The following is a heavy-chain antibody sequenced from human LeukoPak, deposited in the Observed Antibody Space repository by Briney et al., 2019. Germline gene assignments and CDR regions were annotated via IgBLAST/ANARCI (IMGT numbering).Heavy chain of an antibody. J-gene: IGHJ4*02. CDR1: GFTFSDFY. CDR3: ARTARFIDF. Sequence: GGSLRLSCAASGFTFSDFYMTWIRQAPGKGLEYVSYISQSGSDILYADSVKGRFTISRDNAKNSLYLQMNSLRGEGTAVYYCARTARFIDFWGRGTLVTVSS. CDR2: ISQSGSDI. V-gene: IGHV3-11*01. D-gene: IGHD6-6*01.